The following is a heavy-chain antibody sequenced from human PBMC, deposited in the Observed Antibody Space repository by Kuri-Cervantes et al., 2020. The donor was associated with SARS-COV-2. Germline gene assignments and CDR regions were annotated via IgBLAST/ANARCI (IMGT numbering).Heavy chain of an antibody. Sequence: SETLSLTCTLSGGPISSSSYNWGWIRQPTGTGLEWIGRIYTTGSTNYNHSLKSRVTISVDTSKNQFSLKLSSVTAADTAVYYFARTYDTVTGDAFDIWGQGTMVTVSS. CDR3: ARTYDTVTGDAFDI. D-gene: IGHD4-11*01. V-gene: IGHV4-39*07. J-gene: IGHJ3*02. CDR1: GGPISSSSYN. CDR2: IYTTGST.